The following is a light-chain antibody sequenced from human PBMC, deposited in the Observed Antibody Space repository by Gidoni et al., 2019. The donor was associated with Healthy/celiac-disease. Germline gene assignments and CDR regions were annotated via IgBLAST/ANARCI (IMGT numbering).Light chain of an antibody. CDR1: QSVSSY. V-gene: IGKV3-11*01. CDR2: DAS. J-gene: IGKJ5*01. CDR3: QQRSNWPPNT. Sequence: EIVLTQSPATLSFSPGERATLSCRASQSVSSYLAWYQQKPGQAPRLRIYDASNRATGIPARFSGSGSGTDFTLTISSLEPEDFAVYYCQQRSNWPPNTFXQXTRLXIK.